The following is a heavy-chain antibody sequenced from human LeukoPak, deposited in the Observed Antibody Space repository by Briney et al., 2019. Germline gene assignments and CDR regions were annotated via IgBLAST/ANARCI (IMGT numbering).Heavy chain of an antibody. Sequence: PGGSRRLSCAASGFAFSRYWMHWVRQAPGKGLVWVSDINSDGSITRYADSVKGRFTISRDNAKNTLYLQMNSLRAEDTAVYYCASRDYTSSKYWGQGTLVTVSS. CDR2: INSDGSIT. J-gene: IGHJ4*02. V-gene: IGHV3-74*01. CDR3: ASRDYTSSKY. CDR1: GFAFSRYW. D-gene: IGHD2-2*02.